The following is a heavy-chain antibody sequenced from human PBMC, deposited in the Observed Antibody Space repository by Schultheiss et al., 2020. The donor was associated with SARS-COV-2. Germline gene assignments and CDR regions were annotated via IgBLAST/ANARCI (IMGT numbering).Heavy chain of an antibody. CDR3: ARGALVVASSYYFDY. J-gene: IGHJ4*02. V-gene: IGHV4-38-2*01. Sequence: SETLSLTCAVSGYSISSGYYWGWIRQPPGKGLEWIGYIYYSGSTNYNPSLKSRVTISVDTSRSQFSLKLSSVTAADTAVYYCARGALVVASSYYFDYWAQGTLVTVSS. D-gene: IGHD2-15*01. CDR2: IYYSGST. CDR1: GYSISSGYY.